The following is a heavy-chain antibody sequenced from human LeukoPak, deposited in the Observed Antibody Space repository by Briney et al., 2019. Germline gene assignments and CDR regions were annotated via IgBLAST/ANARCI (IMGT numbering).Heavy chain of an antibody. CDR1: GFTFSSYA. Sequence: PGGSLRLSCAASGFTFSSYAMSWVRQAPGKGLEYVSDVSGNGGSTDYADSVKGRFTISRDNSKNTLYLQMSSLRAEDTAVYYCVKASCSGGICYLDYWGQGTLVTVSS. V-gene: IGHV3-64D*06. CDR2: VSGNGGST. J-gene: IGHJ4*02. CDR3: VKASCSGGICYLDY. D-gene: IGHD2-15*01.